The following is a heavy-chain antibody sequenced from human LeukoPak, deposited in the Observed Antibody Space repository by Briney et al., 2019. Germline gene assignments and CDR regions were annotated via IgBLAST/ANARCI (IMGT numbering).Heavy chain of an antibody. D-gene: IGHD1-1*01. CDR3: AEDQKLQPFHY. J-gene: IGHJ4*02. CDR2: IQFDGSDK. CDR1: GFTFSTYG. Sequence: PGGSLRLSCAASGFTFSTYGMHWVRQAPGKGLEWVAFIQFDGSDKFYADSVKGRFTISRDNSKNTLYLQMNSLRPEDTSVYYCAEDQKLQPFHYWGQGTLVTVSS. V-gene: IGHV3-30*02.